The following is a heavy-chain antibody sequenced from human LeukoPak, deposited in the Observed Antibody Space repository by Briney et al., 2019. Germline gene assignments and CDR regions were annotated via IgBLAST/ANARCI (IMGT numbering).Heavy chain of an antibody. CDR2: IYYSGST. D-gene: IGHD3-16*01. V-gene: IGHV4-59*01. J-gene: IGHJ5*02. CDR3: ARVGDVWENWFDP. CDR1: GGSISSYY. Sequence: SETLSLTCTVSGGSISSYYWSWLRQPPGKGLEWIGYIYYSGSTNYNPSLKSRVTISVDTSKNQFSLKLSSVTAADTAVYYCARVGDVWENWFDPWGQGTLVTVSS.